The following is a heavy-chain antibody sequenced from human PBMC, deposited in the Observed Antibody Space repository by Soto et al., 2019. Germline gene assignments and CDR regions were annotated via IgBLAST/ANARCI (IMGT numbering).Heavy chain of an antibody. Sequence: EVRLVESGGGLVQAGGSLRLSCAASGFTFSDHYMDWVRQAPGKGLEWVGRIRQHANSYNTEYAASVKGSFTISRDDSKNSLYMQMNSRQTEYTAVDYCARGYCTGGTCYSGDYGGQGTLVTVSS. V-gene: IGHV3-72*01. CDR1: GFTFSDHY. J-gene: IGHJ4*02. D-gene: IGHD2-15*01. CDR3: ARGYCTGGTCYSGDY. CDR2: IRQHANSYNT.